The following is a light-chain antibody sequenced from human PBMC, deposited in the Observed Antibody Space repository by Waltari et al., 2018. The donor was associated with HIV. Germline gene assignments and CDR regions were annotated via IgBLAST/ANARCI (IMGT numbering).Light chain of an antibody. J-gene: IGLJ3*02. V-gene: IGLV2-14*01. CDR3: TSHTLTRILL. Sequence: QSALTQPASMSGSPGQSITISCTGSSLDIGLYYFFSWFKHPPNMAPQLIIYVVIRPPPGVPSRFSASKSGDVASLTISGLQAEDEADYYCTSHTLTRILLFGGGTRLTV. CDR1: SLDIGLYYF. CDR2: VVI.